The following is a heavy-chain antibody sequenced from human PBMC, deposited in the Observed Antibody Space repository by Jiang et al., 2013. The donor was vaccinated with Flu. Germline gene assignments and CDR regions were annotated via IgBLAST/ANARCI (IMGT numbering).Heavy chain of an antibody. J-gene: IGHJ4*02. CDR3: ARHSNEGSGNYYRLDY. CDR2: ISAYNGNT. V-gene: IGHV1-18*01. Sequence: GAEVKKPGDSLKISCKGSGYSFSGYGISWVRQAPGQGLEWMGWISAYNGNTDSAQNFQGRVIMTIDSSTTTGYMELRSLTFDDTAVYYCARHSNEGSGNYYRLDYWGQGALVTVSS. D-gene: IGHD1-26*01. CDR1: GYSFSGYG.